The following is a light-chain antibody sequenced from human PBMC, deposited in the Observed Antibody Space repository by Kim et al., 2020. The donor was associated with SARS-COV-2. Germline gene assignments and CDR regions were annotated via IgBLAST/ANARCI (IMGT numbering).Light chain of an antibody. V-gene: IGLV2-8*01. J-gene: IGLJ1*01. CDR2: EVS. CDR3: SSYAGSNNYV. Sequence: QSALTQPPSASGSPGQSVTISCTGTSSDVGGYNYVSCYQHHPGKAPKVMIYEVSKRPSGVPDRFSGSKSGNTASLTVSGRQPEDEADYYCSSYAGSNNYVFGTGTKVTVL. CDR1: SSDVGGYNY.